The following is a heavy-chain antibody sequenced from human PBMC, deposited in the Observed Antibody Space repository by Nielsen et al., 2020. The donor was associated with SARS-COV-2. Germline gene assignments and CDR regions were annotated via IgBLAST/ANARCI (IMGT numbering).Heavy chain of an antibody. CDR1: GYTFTSYG. CDR3: ARDSSPMVRGSHPPDY. D-gene: IGHD3-10*01. V-gene: IGHV1-18*01. J-gene: IGHJ4*02. Sequence: ASVNVSRMASGYTFTSYGISWVRQAPGQGLEGMGWISAYNGNTNYAQKLQGRVTMTTDTSTSTAYMELRSLRSDDTAVYYCARDSSPMVRGSHPPDYWGKGTLVTVSS. CDR2: ISAYNGNT.